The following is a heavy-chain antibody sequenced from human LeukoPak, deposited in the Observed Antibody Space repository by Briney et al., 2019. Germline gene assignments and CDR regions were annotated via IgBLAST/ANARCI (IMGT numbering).Heavy chain of an antibody. CDR1: GFTISSYA. D-gene: IGHD3-22*01. J-gene: IGHJ4*02. Sequence: GGSLRLSCAASGFTISSYAMSWVRQAPGKGLEWVSAISGSGGSTYYADSVKGRFTISRDNSKNTLYLQMNSLRAEDTAVYYCAKDYDSSGYSDYWGQGTLVTVSS. CDR2: ISGSGGST. V-gene: IGHV3-23*01. CDR3: AKDYDSSGYSDY.